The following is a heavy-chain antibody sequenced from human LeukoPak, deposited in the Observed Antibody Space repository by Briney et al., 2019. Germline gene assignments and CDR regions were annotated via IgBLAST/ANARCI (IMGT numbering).Heavy chain of an antibody. CDR2: INPNSGGT. CDR3: ARETTGTTLYAFDI. V-gene: IGHV1-2*04. Sequence: ASVKVSCKASGYTFTGYYMHWVRQAPGQGLEWMGWINPNSGGTSYAQKFQGWVTMTRDTSISTAYMELSRLRSDDTAVYYCARETTGTTLYAFDIWGQGTMVTVSS. J-gene: IGHJ3*02. CDR1: GYTFTGYY. D-gene: IGHD1-1*01.